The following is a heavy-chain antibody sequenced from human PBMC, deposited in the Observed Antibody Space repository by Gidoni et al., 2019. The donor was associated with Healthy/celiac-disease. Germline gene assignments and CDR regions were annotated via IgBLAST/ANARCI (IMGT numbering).Heavy chain of an antibody. CDR3: ARSIAAAGTVRYYFDY. J-gene: IGHJ4*02. D-gene: IGHD6-13*01. CDR1: GYTFTSSY. Sequence: QVQLVQSGAEVKKPGASVKVSCKASGYTFTSSYMHWVRQAPGHGLEWMGIIHPSGGSTSYEQKFQGRVTMTRDTSTSTVYMELSSLRSEDTAVYYCARSIAAAGTVRYYFDYWGQGTLVTVSS. CDR2: IHPSGGST. V-gene: IGHV1-46*03.